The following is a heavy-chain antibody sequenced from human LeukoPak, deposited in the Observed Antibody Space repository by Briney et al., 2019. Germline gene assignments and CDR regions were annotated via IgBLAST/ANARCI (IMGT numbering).Heavy chain of an antibody. CDR2: IYHSGST. CDR3: AKAAEQWLVKCFLDL. V-gene: IGHV4-30-2*01. D-gene: IGHD6-19*01. CDR1: GGSISSGGYS. Sequence: PSQTLSLTCAVSGGSISSGGYSWSWIRQPPGKGLEWIGYIYHSGSTYYNPSLKSRVTISVDRSKNQFSLKLSSVTAEDTAVYFCAKAAEQWLVKCFLDLWGQGTLVTVSS. J-gene: IGHJ5*02.